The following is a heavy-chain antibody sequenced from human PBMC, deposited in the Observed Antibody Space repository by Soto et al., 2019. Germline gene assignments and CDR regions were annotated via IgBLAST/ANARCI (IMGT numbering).Heavy chain of an antibody. Sequence: PSETLSLTCAVYGGSFSGYYWSWIRQPPGKGLEWIGEINHSGSTNYNPSLKSQVTISVDTSKNQFSLKLSSVTAADTAVYYCASRMVRGVIIAHYYYYGMDVWGQGTTVT. J-gene: IGHJ6*02. CDR3: ASRMVRGVIIAHYYYYGMDV. CDR1: GGSFSGYY. CDR2: INHSGST. D-gene: IGHD3-10*01. V-gene: IGHV4-34*01.